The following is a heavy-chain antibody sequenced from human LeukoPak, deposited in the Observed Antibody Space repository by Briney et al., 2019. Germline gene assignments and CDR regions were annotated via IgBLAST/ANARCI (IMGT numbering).Heavy chain of an antibody. CDR2: ISAAGDNI. CDR3: ARESSYGDYASDI. J-gene: IGHJ3*02. Sequence: GGSLRLSCAASGFPFSSHALSWVRQTPGKGLEWVSSISAAGDNIYFADSVKGRFTISRDNAKNSLYLQMNSLRGEDTAVYYCARESSYGDYASDIWGQGTMVTVSS. D-gene: IGHD4-17*01. CDR1: GFPFSSHA. V-gene: IGHV3-23*01.